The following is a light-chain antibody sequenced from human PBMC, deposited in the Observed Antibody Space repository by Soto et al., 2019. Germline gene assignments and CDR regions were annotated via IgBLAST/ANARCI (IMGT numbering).Light chain of an antibody. CDR3: QQYGSSPSWT. V-gene: IGKV3-20*01. Sequence: EIVLTQSPGTLSLSPGERATLSCRASQSVSSSYLAWYQQKPGQAPRLLIYGASRRATGIPDRFSGSGSGTEFTLTISRLEPEDVAVYYCQQYGSSPSWTFGQGTKVEIK. CDR2: GAS. J-gene: IGKJ1*01. CDR1: QSVSSSY.